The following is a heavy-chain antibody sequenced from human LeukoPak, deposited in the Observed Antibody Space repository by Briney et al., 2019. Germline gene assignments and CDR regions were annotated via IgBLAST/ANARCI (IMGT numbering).Heavy chain of an antibody. CDR3: AKDRGWELKLFDY. D-gene: IGHD1-26*01. V-gene: IGHV3-23*01. Sequence: GGTLRLSCAASGFTFSSYGMSWVRQAPGKGLEWVSAISGSGGSTYYADSVKGRFTISRDNSKNTLYVQMNSLRAEDTAVYYCAKDRGWELKLFDYWGQGTLVTVSS. CDR2: ISGSGGST. J-gene: IGHJ4*02. CDR1: GFTFSSYG.